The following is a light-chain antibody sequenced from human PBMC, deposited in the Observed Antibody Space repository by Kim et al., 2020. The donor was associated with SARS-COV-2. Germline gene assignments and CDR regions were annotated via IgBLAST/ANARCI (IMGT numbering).Light chain of an antibody. Sequence: PGERATLSCRASQSVSSSLAWYQQKPGQAPRLLIYDASNRATGIPARFSGSGSGTDFTLTISSLEPEDFAVYYCQQRSNWLSITFGQGTRLEIK. CDR3: QQRSNWLSIT. CDR1: QSVSSS. CDR2: DAS. J-gene: IGKJ5*01. V-gene: IGKV3-11*01.